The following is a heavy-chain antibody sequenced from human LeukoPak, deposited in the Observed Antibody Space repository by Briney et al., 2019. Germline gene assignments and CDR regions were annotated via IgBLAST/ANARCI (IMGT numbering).Heavy chain of an antibody. V-gene: IGHV3-30-3*01. D-gene: IGHD5-18*01. CDR3: ARDPTRLGYSYAY. J-gene: IGHJ4*02. Sequence: GGSLRLSCEASGFTFSSYAMHWVRQAPGKGLEWVAVISYDGSNKYYADSVKGRFTISRDNSKNTLYLQMNSLRAEDTAVYYCARDPTRLGYSYAYWGQGTLVTVSS. CDR1: GFTFSSYA. CDR2: ISYDGSNK.